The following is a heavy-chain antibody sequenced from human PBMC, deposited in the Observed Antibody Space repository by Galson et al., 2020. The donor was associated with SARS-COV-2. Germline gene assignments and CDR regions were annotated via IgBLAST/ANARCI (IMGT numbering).Heavy chain of an antibody. CDR3: AMHGDYGWPYFDQ. Sequence: SETLSLTCAVFGGSFSVHSWSWIRQSPGKGLEWIGEISGSGSSNYGSSLKSRVTISIDTSKNQVSLRLTSVTAADTGLYFCAMHGDYGWPYFDQWGQGSLVTVSS. V-gene: IGHV4-34*01. CDR1: GGSFSVHS. D-gene: IGHD4-17*01. J-gene: IGHJ4*02. CDR2: ISGSGSS.